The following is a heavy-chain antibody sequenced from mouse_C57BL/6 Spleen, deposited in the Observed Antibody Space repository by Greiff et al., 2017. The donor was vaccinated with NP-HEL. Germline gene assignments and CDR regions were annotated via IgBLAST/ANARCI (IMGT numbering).Heavy chain of an antibody. CDR3: ARKGFGAMDY. J-gene: IGHJ4*01. D-gene: IGHD3-1*01. V-gene: IGHV3-6*01. Sequence: VQLKESGPGLVKPPQSLSLTCSVTGYSITSGYYWNWIRQFPGNKLEWMGYISYDGSNNYNPSLKNRISITRDTSKNQFFLKLNSVTTEDTATYYCARKGFGAMDYWGQGTSVTVSS. CDR1: GYSITSGYY. CDR2: ISYDGSN.